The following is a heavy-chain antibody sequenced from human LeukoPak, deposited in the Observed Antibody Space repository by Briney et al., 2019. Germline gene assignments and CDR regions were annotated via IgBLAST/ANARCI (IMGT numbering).Heavy chain of an antibody. CDR3: ARDGTTGTTGYFDC. D-gene: IGHD1-1*01. J-gene: IGHJ4*02. V-gene: IGHV3-21*01. Sequence: GGSLTLSCAASGFTFSSYSMNWVRQAPGKGLEWVSSISRSSSYISYTDSVRGRFTISRDNAKTSLYLQMNSLRAEDAAVYFCARDGTTGTTGYFDCCGQRTLVSVSS. CDR2: ISRSSSYI. CDR1: GFTFSSYS.